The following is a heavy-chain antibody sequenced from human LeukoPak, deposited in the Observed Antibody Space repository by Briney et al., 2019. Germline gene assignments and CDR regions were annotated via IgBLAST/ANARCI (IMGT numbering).Heavy chain of an antibody. V-gene: IGHV4-59*01. J-gene: IGHJ6*02. CDR1: GGSISSYY. CDR2: IYYSGST. Sequence: SETLSLTCSVSGGSISSYYWSWIRQPPGRGLEWIGYIYYSGSTNYNPSLKSRVTISVDTSKNQFSLKLSSVTAADTAAYYCARVGDTNYYYYGMDVWGHGTTVTVSS. D-gene: IGHD4-17*01. CDR3: ARVGDTNYYYYGMDV.